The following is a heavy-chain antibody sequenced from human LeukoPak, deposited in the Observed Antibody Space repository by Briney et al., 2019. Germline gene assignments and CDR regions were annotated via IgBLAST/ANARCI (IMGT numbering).Heavy chain of an antibody. CDR2: ISSSGSTI. Sequence: RGSLRLSCAAPRFTFSTYEIRWVRQAPGKGLEWVSYISSSGSTIYYADSVKGRFTISRDNAKNSLYLQMNSLRAEDTAVYYCASHYDILTGYYALDYWGQGTLVTVSS. CDR1: RFTFSTYE. V-gene: IGHV3-48*03. J-gene: IGHJ4*02. CDR3: ASHYDILTGYYALDY. D-gene: IGHD3-9*01.